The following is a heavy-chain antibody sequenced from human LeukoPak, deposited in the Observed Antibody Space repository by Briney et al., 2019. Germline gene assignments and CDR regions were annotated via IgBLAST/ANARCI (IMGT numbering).Heavy chain of an antibody. CDR2: ISGRGGST. CDR3: AKDVGSSSWYIGYYYYYGMDG. D-gene: IGHD6-13*01. V-gene: IGHV3-23*01. CDR1: GFTFSSYA. J-gene: IGHJ6*02. Sequence: PGGSLRLSCAASGFTFSSYAMSGVRQAPGKGLEGVSAISGRGGSTYYADSVKGRFTISRDNSKHTLYLQMNSLRAEDTAVYYCAKDVGSSSWYIGYYYYYGMDGWGQGTTVTVS.